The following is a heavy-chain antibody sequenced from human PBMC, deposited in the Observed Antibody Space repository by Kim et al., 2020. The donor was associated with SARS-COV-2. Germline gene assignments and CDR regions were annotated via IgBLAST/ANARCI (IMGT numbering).Heavy chain of an antibody. Sequence: GGSLRLSCAASGFTFSSYAMSWVRQAPGKGLEWVSVIYSGGSSTYYADSVKGRFTISRDNSKNTLYLQMNSLRAEDTAVYYCAKGGAAGTCPHDAFDIWGQGTMVTVSS. V-gene: IGHV3-23*03. CDR2: IYSGGSST. CDR1: GFTFSSYA. D-gene: IGHD6-13*01. CDR3: AKGGAAGTCPHDAFDI. J-gene: IGHJ3*02.